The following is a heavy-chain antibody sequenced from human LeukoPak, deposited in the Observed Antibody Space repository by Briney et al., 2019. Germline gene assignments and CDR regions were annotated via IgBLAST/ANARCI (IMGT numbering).Heavy chain of an antibody. V-gene: IGHV4-61*02. Sequence: PSETLSLTCTVSGGSISSDSYYWSWIRQPAGKGLEWIGRVYISGSTSYNPSLKSRVSISVDTSKNEFSLKLSSVTAADTAVYYCARGGEVGPYYYYMDVWGKGTTVTVSS. J-gene: IGHJ6*03. CDR3: ARGGEVGPYYYYMDV. CDR2: VYISGST. CDR1: GGSISSDSYY. D-gene: IGHD3-16*01.